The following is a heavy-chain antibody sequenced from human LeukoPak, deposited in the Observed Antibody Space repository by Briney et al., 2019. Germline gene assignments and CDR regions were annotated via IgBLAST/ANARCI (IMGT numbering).Heavy chain of an antibody. CDR3: AINPTYSNYATLDY. CDR1: GFTFSCYA. V-gene: IGHV3-23*01. D-gene: IGHD4-11*01. J-gene: IGHJ4*02. CDR2: ISGSGGST. Sequence: PGGSLRLTCAASGFTFSCYAMSWVRQAPGKGLEWVSAISGSGGSTYYADSVKGRFTISRDNSKNTLYLQMNSLRAEDTAVYYCAINPTYSNYATLDYWGQGTLVTVSS.